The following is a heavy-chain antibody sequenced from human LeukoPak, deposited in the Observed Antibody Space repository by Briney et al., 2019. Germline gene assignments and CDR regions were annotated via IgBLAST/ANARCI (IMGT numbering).Heavy chain of an antibody. CDR1: GGSFSGYY. V-gene: IGHV4-34*01. Sequence: PSETLSLTCAVYGGSFSGYYWSWIRQPPGKGLEWIGEINHSGSTIYNPSLKSRVTISVDTSKNQFSLKLSSVTAADTAVYCCARGSVYGYWGQGTLVTVSS. CDR3: ARGSVYGY. J-gene: IGHJ4*02. D-gene: IGHD5/OR15-5a*01. CDR2: INHSGST.